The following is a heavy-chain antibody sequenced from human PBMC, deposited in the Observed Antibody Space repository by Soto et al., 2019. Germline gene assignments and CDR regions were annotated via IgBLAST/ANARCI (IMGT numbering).Heavy chain of an antibody. CDR1: GYSFTSYW. Sequence: GESLKISCKGSGYSFTSYWICWVRQMPGKGLEWMGIIYPGDSDTRYSPSFQGQVTISADKSISTAYLQWSSLKASDTAMYYCARHPRHKFYYDSSGYYYYGMDVWGQGTTVTVSS. CDR2: IYPGDSDT. CDR3: ARHPRHKFYYDSSGYYYYGMDV. J-gene: IGHJ6*02. D-gene: IGHD3-22*01. V-gene: IGHV5-51*01.